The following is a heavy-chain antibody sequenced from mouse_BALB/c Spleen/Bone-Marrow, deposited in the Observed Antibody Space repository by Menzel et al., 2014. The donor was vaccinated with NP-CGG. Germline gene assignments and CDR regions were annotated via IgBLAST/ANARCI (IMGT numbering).Heavy chain of an antibody. CDR1: GYTFTSYW. CDR2: IYPGSGST. D-gene: IGHD2-1*01. CDR3: TRGDGNYWYFDV. Sequence: GSELVRPGASVKLSCKASGYTFTSYWMHWVKQRHGQGLEWIGNIYPGSGSTNYDEKFKSKGTLTVDTSSSTAYMHLSSLTSEDSAVYYCTRGDGNYWYFDVWGAWTTVTVSS. J-gene: IGHJ1*01. V-gene: IGHV1S22*01.